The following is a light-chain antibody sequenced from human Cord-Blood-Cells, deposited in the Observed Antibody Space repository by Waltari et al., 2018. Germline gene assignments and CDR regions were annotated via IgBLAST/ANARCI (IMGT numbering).Light chain of an antibody. CDR2: DAS. CDR3: QQYDNLLT. V-gene: IGKV1-33*01. Sequence: DIKMTQSPSSLSASVGDRVTITCQASQDISNYLNLYQQKPGKAPKLLIYDASNLETGVPSRFSGSGSGTDFTFTISSLQPEDIATYYCQQYDNLLTFGGGTKVEIK. J-gene: IGKJ4*01. CDR1: QDISNY.